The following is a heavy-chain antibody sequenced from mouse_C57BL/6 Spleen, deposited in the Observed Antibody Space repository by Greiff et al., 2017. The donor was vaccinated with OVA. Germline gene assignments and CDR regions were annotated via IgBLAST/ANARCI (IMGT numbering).Heavy chain of an antibody. D-gene: IGHD5-1*01. CDR1: GYTFTDYN. CDR2: INPNNGGT. Sequence: VQLQQSGPELVKPGASVQMSCKASGYTFTDYNMHWVKQSHGKSLEWIGYINPNNGGTSYNQKFKGKATLTVNKSSSTAYMELRSLTSEDSAVYYCAPWGYLAMDYWGQGTSVTVSS. CDR3: APWGYLAMDY. J-gene: IGHJ4*01. V-gene: IGHV1-22*01.